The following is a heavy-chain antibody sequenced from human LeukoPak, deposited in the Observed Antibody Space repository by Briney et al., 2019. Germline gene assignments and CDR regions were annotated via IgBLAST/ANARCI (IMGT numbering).Heavy chain of an antibody. D-gene: IGHD3-3*01. Sequence: SETLSLTCTVSGGSISSSSYYWGWIRQPPGKGLEWIGSSYYSGSTYYNPSLKSRVTISVDTSKNQFSLKLSSVTAADTAVYYCARPHYDFWSGYHPSRAFDIWGQGTMVTVSS. CDR1: GGSISSSSYY. V-gene: IGHV4-39*01. J-gene: IGHJ3*02. CDR2: SYYSGST. CDR3: ARPHYDFWSGYHPSRAFDI.